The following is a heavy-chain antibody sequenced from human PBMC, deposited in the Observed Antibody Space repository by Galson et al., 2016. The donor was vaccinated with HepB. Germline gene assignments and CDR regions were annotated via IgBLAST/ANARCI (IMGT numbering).Heavy chain of an antibody. D-gene: IGHD2-15*01. CDR2: INPNSGDT. Sequence: SVKVSCKASGYTFTSYGISWVRQAPGQGLEWMGRINPNSGDTNFAQNFQGRVTMTRDTSISTAYMELSRLRSDDTAVYYCARIGSNHNFDYWGQGTLVTVSS. CDR1: GYTFTSYG. CDR3: ARIGSNHNFDY. V-gene: IGHV1-2*06. J-gene: IGHJ4*02.